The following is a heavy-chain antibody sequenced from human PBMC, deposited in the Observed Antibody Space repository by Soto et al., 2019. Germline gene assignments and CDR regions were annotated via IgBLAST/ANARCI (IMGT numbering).Heavy chain of an antibody. V-gene: IGHV4-39*01. CDR3: ARHWIAGSSIP. CDR1: GDSISSSSQY. D-gene: IGHD2-21*01. J-gene: IGHJ5*02. Sequence: SETLSLTCSVSGDSISSSSQYWGWIRQPPGKGLEWIGSIHYSGTSHYNPSLKSRVTIFVDTSKNQLSLKLSSVTAADTAVYYCARHWIAGSSIPWGQGTLVTV. CDR2: IHYSGTS.